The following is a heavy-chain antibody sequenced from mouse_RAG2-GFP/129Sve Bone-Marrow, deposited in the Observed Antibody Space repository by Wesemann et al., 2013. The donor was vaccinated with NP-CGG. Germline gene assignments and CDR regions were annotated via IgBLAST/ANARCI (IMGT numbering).Heavy chain of an antibody. CDR3: ARQHYRYDGDYYAMDY. CDR2: ISSGGSYT. D-gene: IGHD2-14*01. V-gene: IGHV5-9-3*01. Sequence: ISSGGSYTYYPDSVKGRFTISRDNAKNTLYLQMSSLRSEDTAMYYCARQHYRYDGDYYAMDYWGQGTSVTVSS. J-gene: IGHJ4*01.